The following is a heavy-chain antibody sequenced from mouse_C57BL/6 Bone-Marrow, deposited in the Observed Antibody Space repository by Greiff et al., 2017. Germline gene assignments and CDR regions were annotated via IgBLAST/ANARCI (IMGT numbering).Heavy chain of an antibody. V-gene: IGHV1-55*01. Sequence: QVQLQQPGAELVKPGASVKMSCKASGYTFTSYWITWVKQRPGQGLEWIGDIYPTSGRTNYNEKFTSKAILTVDTSSNTAYMQLSSLTSEDSAVFYGARSGPLGRSFDYWGQGTTLTVSS. J-gene: IGHJ2*01. CDR3: ARSGPLGRSFDY. CDR2: IYPTSGRT. D-gene: IGHD4-1*01. CDR1: GYTFTSYW.